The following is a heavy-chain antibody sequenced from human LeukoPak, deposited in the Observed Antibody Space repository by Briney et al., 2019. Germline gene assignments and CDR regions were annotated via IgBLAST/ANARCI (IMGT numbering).Heavy chain of an antibody. V-gene: IGHV3-23*01. CDR1: GFTFSSYA. CDR3: AKSSLVVVTAGDY. CDR2: ISGSGGST. J-gene: IGHJ4*02. Sequence: PGGSLRLSCAASGFTFSSYAMSWVRQAPGKGLEWVSAISGSGGSTYYADSVKGRFTISRDNSKNTLHLQMNSLRAEDTAVYYCAKSSLVVVTAGDYWGQGTLVTVSS. D-gene: IGHD2-21*02.